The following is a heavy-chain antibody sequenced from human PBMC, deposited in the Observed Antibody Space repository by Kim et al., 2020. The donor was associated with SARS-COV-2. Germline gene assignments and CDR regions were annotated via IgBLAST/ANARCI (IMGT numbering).Heavy chain of an antibody. D-gene: IGHD3-16*02. CDR1: GFTFSSYS. CDR3: ARIVGPNYYYYGMDV. Sequence: GGSLRLSCAASGFTFSSYSMNWVRQAPGKGLEWVSSISSSSSYIYYADSVKGRFTISRDNAKNSLYLQMNSLRAEDTAVYYCARIVGPNYYYYGMDVWGQGTTVTVSS. CDR2: ISSSSSYI. J-gene: IGHJ6*02. V-gene: IGHV3-21*01.